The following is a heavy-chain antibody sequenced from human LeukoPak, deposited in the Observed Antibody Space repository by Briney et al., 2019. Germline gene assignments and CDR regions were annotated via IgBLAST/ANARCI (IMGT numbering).Heavy chain of an antibody. V-gene: IGHV4-39*01. CDR1: GGSISSSSYY. CDR2: IYYCGST. J-gene: IGHJ5*02. Sequence: SETLSLTCTVSGGSISSSSYYWGWIRQPPGKGLEWIGSIYYCGSTYYNPSLKSRVTISVDTSKNQFSLKLSSVTAADTAVYYCARQGIAAAGTSGWFDPWGQGTLVTVSS. D-gene: IGHD6-13*01. CDR3: ARQGIAAAGTSGWFDP.